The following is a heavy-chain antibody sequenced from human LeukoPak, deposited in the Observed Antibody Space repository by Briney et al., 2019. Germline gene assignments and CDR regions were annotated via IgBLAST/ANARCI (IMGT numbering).Heavy chain of an antibody. Sequence: GGSLRLSCAASGFTFSSFDMTWVRQAPGKGLEWVSTISVSATNTYYADSVKGRFTISRDNSKNTLYLQMNSLRADDMAVYYCATITSMRVVLISWGQGTLVTVSS. CDR3: ATITSMRVVLIS. J-gene: IGHJ1*01. V-gene: IGHV3-23*01. CDR1: GFTFSSFD. CDR2: ISVSATNT. D-gene: IGHD3-22*01.